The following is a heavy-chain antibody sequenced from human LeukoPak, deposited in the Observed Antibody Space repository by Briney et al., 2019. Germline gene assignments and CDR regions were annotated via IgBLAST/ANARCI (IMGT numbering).Heavy chain of an antibody. CDR1: GFTFSSYS. CDR2: ISSSSSYI. V-gene: IGHV3-21*01. CDR3: ARGAYSSSWYVHY. D-gene: IGHD6-13*01. Sequence: GGSLRLSCAASGFTFSSYSMNWVRQAPGKGLEGVSSISSSSSYIYYADSVKGRFTISRDNAKNSLYLQMNSLRAEDTAVYYYARGAYSSSWYVHYWGQGTLVTVSS. J-gene: IGHJ4*02.